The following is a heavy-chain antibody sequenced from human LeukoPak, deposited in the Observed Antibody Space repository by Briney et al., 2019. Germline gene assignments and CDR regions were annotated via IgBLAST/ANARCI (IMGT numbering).Heavy chain of an antibody. CDR2: ISNSGST. D-gene: IGHD3-22*01. Sequence: PSETLSLTCAVSGGSIDRGTFFWTWNRKPPGKGLEWIGYISNSGSTNYHPSLKSRVTISSDTSKTQFTLKLTSVTAADTAVYYCARSPSGYRFDSWGQGTLVTVSS. V-gene: IGHV4-61*01. J-gene: IGHJ4*02. CDR1: GGSIDRGTFF. CDR3: ARSPSGYRFDS.